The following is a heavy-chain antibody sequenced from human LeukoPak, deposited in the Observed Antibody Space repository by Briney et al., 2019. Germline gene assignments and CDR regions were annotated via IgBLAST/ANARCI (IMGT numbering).Heavy chain of an antibody. CDR3: ASSTYSSSPY. J-gene: IGHJ4*02. Sequence: GGSLRLSCAASGFTFSTYWMIWVRQAPGRGLEWVANINQDGSEKYYVGSVEGRFTISRDNAKNSLYLQMNSLRGEDSALYYCASSTYSSSPYWGQGTLVTVFS. V-gene: IGHV3-7*01. D-gene: IGHD6-6*01. CDR1: GFTFSTYW. CDR2: INQDGSEK.